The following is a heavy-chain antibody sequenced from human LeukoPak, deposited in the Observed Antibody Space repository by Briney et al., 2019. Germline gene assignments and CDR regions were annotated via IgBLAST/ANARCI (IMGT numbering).Heavy chain of an antibody. D-gene: IGHD5-12*01. CDR2: IYYSGST. CDR3: ARGSGLRYEPLQKFDY. V-gene: IGHV4-59*01. CDR1: GGSISSYY. J-gene: IGHJ4*02. Sequence: PSETLSLTCTVSGGSISSYYGSWIRQPPGKGLEWIGYIYYSGSTNYNPSLKSRVTISVDTSKNQFSLKLSSVTAADTAVYYCARGSGLRYEPLQKFDYWGKGTLVTVSS.